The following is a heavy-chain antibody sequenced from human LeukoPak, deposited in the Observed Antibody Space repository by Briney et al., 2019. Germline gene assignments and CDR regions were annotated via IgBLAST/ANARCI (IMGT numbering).Heavy chain of an antibody. CDR1: GGSISSSY. Sequence: SETLSLTCTVSGGSISSSYWSWIRQPPGEGLEWLGYIYYSGSTNYNPSLKSRVTLSVDSSKNQFSLKLSSVTAADTAVYYCASLAFFSDWGYFDYWGQGTLVTVSS. V-gene: IGHV4-59*08. D-gene: IGHD6-19*01. J-gene: IGHJ4*02. CDR2: IYYSGST. CDR3: ASLAFFSDWGYFDY.